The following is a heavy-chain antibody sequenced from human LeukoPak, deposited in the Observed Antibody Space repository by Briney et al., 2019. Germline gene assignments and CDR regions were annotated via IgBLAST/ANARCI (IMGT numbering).Heavy chain of an antibody. CDR1: GGSISSFY. J-gene: IGHJ2*01. D-gene: IGHD4-23*01. CDR3: ARDLDYGGSSIWYFDL. Sequence: SETLSLTCTVSGGSISSFYWSWIRQPPGKGLEWIGYIYYRGNTQYNPSLKNRVTISVDTSKNQFSLRLTSVTAAGTAVYYCARDLDYGGSSIWYFDLWGRGTLVTVSS. V-gene: IGHV4-59*01. CDR2: IYYRGNT.